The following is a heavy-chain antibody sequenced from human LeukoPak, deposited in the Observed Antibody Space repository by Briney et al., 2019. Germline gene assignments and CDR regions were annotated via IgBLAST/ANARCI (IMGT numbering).Heavy chain of an antibody. V-gene: IGHV1-69*06. D-gene: IGHD3-22*01. Sequence: GASVKVSCKASGGTFSSYAISWVRQAPGQGHEWMGGIIPIFGTAIYAQKFQGRVTMTEDTSTDTAYMELSSLRSEDTAVYYCATGVPYYYDSSGYLTFDYWGQGTLVTVSS. CDR3: ATGVPYYYDSSGYLTFDY. CDR2: IIPIFGTA. J-gene: IGHJ4*02. CDR1: GGTFSSYA.